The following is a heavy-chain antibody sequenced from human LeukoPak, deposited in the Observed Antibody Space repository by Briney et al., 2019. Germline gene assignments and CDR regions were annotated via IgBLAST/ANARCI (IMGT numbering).Heavy chain of an antibody. Sequence: GESLKISCKPSGNRFSDYWLGWVRQMPGKGLELMAIIYPGDSEIRYSPSLQGKVTISADKSISTVYLQGSRLKASDTAMYCCTRRARNSNGYFLYAFDVWGPGTLVTVSS. V-gene: IGHV5-51*01. CDR2: IYPGDSEI. CDR3: TRRARNSNGYFLYAFDV. D-gene: IGHD3-22*01. CDR1: GNRFSDYW. J-gene: IGHJ3*01.